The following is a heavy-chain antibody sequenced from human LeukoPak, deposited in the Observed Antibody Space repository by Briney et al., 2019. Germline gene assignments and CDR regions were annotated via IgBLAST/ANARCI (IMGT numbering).Heavy chain of an antibody. CDR1: GFTFSDSA. J-gene: IGHJ2*01. D-gene: IGHD1-26*01. CDR2: IRDKGYGHAT. CDR3: AKGNWGERLDWYFDL. V-gene: IGHV3-73*01. Sequence: GGSLRLSCAASGFTFSDSAIHWVRQASGKGLEWVGRIRDKGYGHATAYAASVKGRFTLSRDDSKNTAYLQMNSLRAEDTAVYYCAKGNWGERLDWYFDLWGRGTLVTVSS.